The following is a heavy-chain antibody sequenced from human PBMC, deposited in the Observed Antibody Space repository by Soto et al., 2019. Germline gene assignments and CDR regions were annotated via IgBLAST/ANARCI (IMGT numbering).Heavy chain of an antibody. CDR3: ASEVLILGRGLAFDI. D-gene: IGHD2-8*01. V-gene: IGHV1-18*01. Sequence: QVQLLQSGAEVKKPGASVKVSCKTSGYTFTKYGVNWVRQAPGQGLQWMGRINPNNGNTDYAQTLQGRLTITTDTSTSSAYMELGSLRSNDTAVYYCASEVLILGRGLAFDIWGPGTMVTVSS. CDR2: INPNNGNT. CDR1: GYTFTKYG. J-gene: IGHJ3*02.